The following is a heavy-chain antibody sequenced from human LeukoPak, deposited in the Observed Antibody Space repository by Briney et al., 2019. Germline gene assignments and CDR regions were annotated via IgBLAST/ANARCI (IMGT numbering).Heavy chain of an antibody. Sequence: GESLKISCKASGYRFTDHWIGWVRQMPGKGLEWMGIIYPGDSDIRYSPSFQGQVTISADKSISTAYLQWSSLKASGTAMYYCARQFGGNSEFDYWGQGTLVTVSS. V-gene: IGHV5-51*01. CDR1: GYRFTDHW. J-gene: IGHJ4*02. D-gene: IGHD4-23*01. CDR2: IYPGDSDI. CDR3: ARQFGGNSEFDY.